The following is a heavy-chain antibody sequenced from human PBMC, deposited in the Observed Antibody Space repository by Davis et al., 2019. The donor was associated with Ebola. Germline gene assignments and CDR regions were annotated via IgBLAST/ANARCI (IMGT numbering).Heavy chain of an antibody. CDR2: IYYSGST. CDR3: ARAPLTIFGVVIEENYYYYMDV. J-gene: IGHJ6*03. Sequence: PSETLSLTCTVSGGSISSGDYYWSWIRQPPGKGLEWIGYIYYSGSTYYNPSLKSRVTISVDTSKNQFSLKLSSVTAADTAVYYCARAPLTIFGVVIEENYYYYMDVWGKGTTVTVSS. D-gene: IGHD3-3*01. CDR1: GGSISSGDYY. V-gene: IGHV4-30-4*01.